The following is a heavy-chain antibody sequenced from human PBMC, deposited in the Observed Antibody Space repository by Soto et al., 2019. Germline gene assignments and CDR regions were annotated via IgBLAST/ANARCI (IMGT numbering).Heavy chain of an antibody. CDR1: GYTFLTYG. CDR3: ARALLHTLVVPDFDY. J-gene: IGHJ4*02. Sequence: QVLLVQSGAEVKKPGASLKDSCKASGYTFLTYGLTWVRQAPGEGLEWMGWISSYNGITNYARQFQGRVTMTADTSTNTGYLELRDLRSDDTAVYFCARALLHTLVVPDFDYWGQGTLATVSS. D-gene: IGHD2-8*02. V-gene: IGHV1-18*01. CDR2: ISSYNGIT.